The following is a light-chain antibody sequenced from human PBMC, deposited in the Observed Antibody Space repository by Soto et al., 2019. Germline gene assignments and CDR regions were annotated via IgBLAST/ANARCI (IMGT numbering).Light chain of an antibody. CDR3: QQSASSPIT. CDR2: GAS. V-gene: IGKV3-15*01. J-gene: IGKJ5*01. CDR1: QSVSSN. Sequence: EIVMTQSPATLSVSPGERATLSCRASQSVSSNLAWYQQKPGQAPRLLIYGASTRATGIPARFSGSGSGTEFTLTISSLQSEDFAVYYCQQSASSPITFGQGTRLDIK.